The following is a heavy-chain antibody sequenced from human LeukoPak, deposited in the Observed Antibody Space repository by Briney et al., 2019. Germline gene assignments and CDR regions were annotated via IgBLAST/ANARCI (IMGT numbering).Heavy chain of an antibody. D-gene: IGHD6-6*01. V-gene: IGHV4-38-2*02. CDR2: IYHSGST. J-gene: IGHJ6*03. Sequence: SETLSLTCTVSGYSISSGYYWGWIRQPPGKGLEWIGSIYHSGSTYYNPSLKSRVTISVDTSNNQFSLKLTSVTAADTAVYYCVRDAAHYMDVWGKGITVTVS. CDR3: VRDAAHYMDV. CDR1: GYSISSGYY.